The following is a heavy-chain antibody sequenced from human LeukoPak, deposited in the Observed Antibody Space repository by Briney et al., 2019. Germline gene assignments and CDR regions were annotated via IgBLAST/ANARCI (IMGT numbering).Heavy chain of an antibody. CDR2: IGLTSTAI. D-gene: IGHD1-1*01. CDR3: AREGFTGASLRAFDV. CDR1: GFSLSDHY. V-gene: IGHV3-11*04. J-gene: IGHJ3*01. Sequence: PGGSLRLSCVASGFSLSDHYMGWIRQAPGKGLEWVSYIGLTSTAIYYADSARGRFTISRDNAQNSLFLHMDRLRAEDTAVYYCAREGFTGASLRAFDVWGQATMVTVSS.